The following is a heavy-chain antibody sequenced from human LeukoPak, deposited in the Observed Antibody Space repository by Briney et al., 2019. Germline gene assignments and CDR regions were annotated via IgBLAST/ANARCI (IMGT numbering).Heavy chain of an antibody. CDR1: GFTFSDYY. CDR3: ARYLNSGPEDF. Sequence: PGGSLGLSCAASGFTFSDYYMSWIRQAPGKGLEWVSYISSSGSTIYYADSVKGRFTVSRDNAKNSLYLQMNSLRAEDTAVYYCARYLNSGPEDFWGQGNLVTVSS. CDR2: ISSSGSTI. D-gene: IGHD1-26*01. V-gene: IGHV3-11*04. J-gene: IGHJ4*02.